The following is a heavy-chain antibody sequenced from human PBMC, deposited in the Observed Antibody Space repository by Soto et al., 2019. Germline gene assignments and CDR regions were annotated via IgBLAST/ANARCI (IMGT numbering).Heavy chain of an antibody. V-gene: IGHV4-61*01. CDR1: GGSVSSGSYY. Sequence: SETPSLTRTVYGGSVSSGSYYWSWIRQPPGKGLEWIGYIYYSASTNYNPSLKSRVTISVDTSKNQFSLKLSSVTAADTAVYYCSRTMVGARAGYLEYWGRTLLVIVSS. D-gene: IGHD1-26*01. CDR2: IYYSAST. CDR3: SRTMVGARAGYLEY. J-gene: IGHJ4*02.